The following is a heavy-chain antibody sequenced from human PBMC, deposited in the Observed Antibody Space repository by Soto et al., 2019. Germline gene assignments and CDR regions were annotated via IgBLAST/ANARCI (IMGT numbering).Heavy chain of an antibody. V-gene: IGHV3-53*01. CDR3: VRDNYLRSGEYYGMDV. J-gene: IGHJ6*02. CDR2: IYSGGST. D-gene: IGHD3-16*01. Sequence: EVQLVESGGGLIQPGGSLRLSCAASGFTVSSNYMSWVRQAPGKGLEWVSVIYSGGSTYYADSVKGRFTISRDNSKNTLYLQMNSLRAEDTAVYYCVRDNYLRSGEYYGMDVWGQGTTVTVSS. CDR1: GFTVSSNY.